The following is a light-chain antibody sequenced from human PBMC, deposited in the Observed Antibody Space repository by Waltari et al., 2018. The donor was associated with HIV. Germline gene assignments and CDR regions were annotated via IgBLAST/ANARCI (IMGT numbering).Light chain of an antibody. J-gene: IGLJ3*02. CDR2: EVN. Sequence: QSALTQPPSASGSPGQSVTISCTGTSSDVGGYNYVPWYQQYPGKAPKRSIDEVNKRPSGVPDRFSGSKSGNTASLTVSALQGDDEADYYCSSYAGSKNLVLGGGTKLTVL. CDR1: SSDVGGYNY. CDR3: SSYAGSKNLV. V-gene: IGLV2-8*01.